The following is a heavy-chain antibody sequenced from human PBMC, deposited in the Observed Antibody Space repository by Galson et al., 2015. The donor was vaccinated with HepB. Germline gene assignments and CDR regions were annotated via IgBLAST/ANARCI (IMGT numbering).Heavy chain of an antibody. CDR2: IYYSGGT. Sequence: ETLSLTCTVSGGSISGSRYYWGWIRQPPGKGLDWIGSIYYSGGTYYNPSLQSRVTISVDTSKNQFSLKLSSVTAADTAVYYCARYLFAAAGYYFDYWGQGTLVTVSS. V-gene: IGHV4-39*01. CDR1: GGSISGSRYY. CDR3: ARYLFAAAGYYFDY. J-gene: IGHJ4*02. D-gene: IGHD6-13*01.